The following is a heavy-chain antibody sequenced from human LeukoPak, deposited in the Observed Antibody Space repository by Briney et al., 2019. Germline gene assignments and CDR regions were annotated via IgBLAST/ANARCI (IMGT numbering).Heavy chain of an antibody. Sequence: GGSLRLSCAASGFTFSSYWMTWVRQAPGKGLEWVGRIRSKANSYATAYAASVKGRFTISRDDTKNTAYLQMNSLKTEDTAVYYCTSPNDYYFDFWGQGTLVTVSS. CDR3: TSPNDYYFDF. V-gene: IGHV3-73*01. D-gene: IGHD2-8*01. CDR1: GFTFSSYW. J-gene: IGHJ4*02. CDR2: IRSKANSYAT.